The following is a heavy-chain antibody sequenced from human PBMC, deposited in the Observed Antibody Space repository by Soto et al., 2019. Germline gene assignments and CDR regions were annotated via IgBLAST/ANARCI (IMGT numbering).Heavy chain of an antibody. CDR1: GFSLTTSGMC. CDR3: AWIQRQQLVYHAFDI. D-gene: IGHD6-13*01. J-gene: IGHJ3*02. V-gene: IGHV2-70*01. Sequence: SGPTLVNPTQTLTLTCTFSGFSLTTSGMCVSWIRQPPGKALEWLALIDWEDDKLYSTSLKTRLTISKDTYKNQVVLTMTNMDPVDTATYFCAWIQRQQLVYHAFDIWGQGTMVTVSS. CDR2: IDWEDDK.